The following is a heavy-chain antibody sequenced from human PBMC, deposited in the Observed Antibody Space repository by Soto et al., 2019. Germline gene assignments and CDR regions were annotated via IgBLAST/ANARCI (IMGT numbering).Heavy chain of an antibody. D-gene: IGHD3-10*01. J-gene: IGHJ5*02. CDR2: IATYNSNR. CDR1: CATFTNFC. Sequence: ASVEVSCKASCATFTNFCRSWGRQAPGQGLECMGWIATYNSNRNYAQKFQGRLTLTTDTSTSTAYMELKSLGYDDTAVYYCARVLRGVVNWFDPWGQGTLVTVSS. CDR3: ARVLRGVVNWFDP. V-gene: IGHV1-18*01.